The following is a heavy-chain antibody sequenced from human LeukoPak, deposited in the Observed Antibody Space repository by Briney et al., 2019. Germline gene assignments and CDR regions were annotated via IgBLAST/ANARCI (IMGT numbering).Heavy chain of an antibody. J-gene: IGHJ2*01. D-gene: IGHD6-13*01. Sequence: SVKVSCKASGGTFSSYAISWVRQAPGQGLEWMGGIIPIFGTANYAQKFQGRATITADESTSTAYMELSSLRSEDTAVYYCARGAGYSSSWYAYRPIDWYFDLWGRGTLVTVSS. CDR3: ARGAGYSSSWYAYRPIDWYFDL. V-gene: IGHV1-69*13. CDR2: IIPIFGTA. CDR1: GGTFSSYA.